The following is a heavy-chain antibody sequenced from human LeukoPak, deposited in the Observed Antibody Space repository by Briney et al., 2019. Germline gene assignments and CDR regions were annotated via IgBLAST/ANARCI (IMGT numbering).Heavy chain of an antibody. CDR2: ISSSSSTI. Sequence: GGSLRLSCAASGFTFSSYSMNWVRQAPGKGLEWVSYISSSSSTIYYADSVKGRFTISRDNATNSLYLQMNSLRAEDTAVYYCARVGYDFWSGSKDYYYMDVWGKGTTVTVSS. J-gene: IGHJ6*03. CDR3: ARVGYDFWSGSKDYYYMDV. CDR1: GFTFSSYS. D-gene: IGHD3-3*01. V-gene: IGHV3-48*01.